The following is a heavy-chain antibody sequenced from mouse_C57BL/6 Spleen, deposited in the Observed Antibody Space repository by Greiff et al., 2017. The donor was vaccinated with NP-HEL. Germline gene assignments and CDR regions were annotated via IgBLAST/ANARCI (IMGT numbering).Heavy chain of an antibody. CDR1: GYTFTSYW. J-gene: IGHJ3*01. V-gene: IGHV1-61*01. Sequence: QVQLKQPGAELVRPGSSVKLSCKASGYTFTSYWMDWVKQRPGQGLEWIGNIYPSDSETHYNQKFKDKATLTVDKSSSTAYMQLSSLTSEDSAVYYCARSDGYFPWFAYWGQGTLVTVSA. CDR2: IYPSDSET. D-gene: IGHD2-3*01. CDR3: ARSDGYFPWFAY.